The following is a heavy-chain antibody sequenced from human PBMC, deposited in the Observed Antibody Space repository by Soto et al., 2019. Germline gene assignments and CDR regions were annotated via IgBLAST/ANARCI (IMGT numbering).Heavy chain of an antibody. CDR3: AKDGGRKVVVAATHFDY. D-gene: IGHD2-15*01. CDR2: ISGSGGST. V-gene: IGHV3-23*01. J-gene: IGHJ4*02. CDR1: GFTFSSYA. Sequence: EVQLLESGGGLVQPGGSLRLSCAASGFTFSSYAMSWVRQAPGKGLEWVSAISGSGGSTYYADSVKGRFTISRDNSKNTMYLQMNSLRAEDTAVYYCAKDGGRKVVVAATHFDYWGKGTLVTVSS.